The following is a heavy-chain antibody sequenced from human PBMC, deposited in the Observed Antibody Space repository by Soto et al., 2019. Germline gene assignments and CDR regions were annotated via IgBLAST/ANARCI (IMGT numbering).Heavy chain of an antibody. Sequence: PETLSLTFAVYGGSFSGYYSTCIRQPPGKGLEWIGEIKHSGGTNYNSSLKSRVIISVDTSKNQFSLIQYSVTVADTAVYLCARDRQYSQFWSGYQNEGPYNMDVWGQGTTVTVSS. CDR3: ARDRQYSQFWSGYQNEGPYNMDV. D-gene: IGHD3-3*02. J-gene: IGHJ6*02. V-gene: IGHV4-34*01. CDR2: IKHSGGT. CDR1: GGSFSGYY.